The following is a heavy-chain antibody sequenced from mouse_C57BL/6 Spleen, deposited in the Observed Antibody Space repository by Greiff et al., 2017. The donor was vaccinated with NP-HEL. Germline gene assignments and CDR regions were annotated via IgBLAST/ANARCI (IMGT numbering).Heavy chain of an antibody. CDR1: GYTFTDYY. Sequence: VQLQQSGPELVKPGASVKISCKASGYTFTDYYMNWVKQSHGKSLEWIGDINPNNGGTSYNQKFKGKATLTGDKSSSTAYMELRSLTSEDSAVYYCAEGNWGAYWGQGTLVTVSA. V-gene: IGHV1-26*01. CDR2: INPNNGGT. CDR3: AEGNWGAY. J-gene: IGHJ3*01. D-gene: IGHD4-1*01.